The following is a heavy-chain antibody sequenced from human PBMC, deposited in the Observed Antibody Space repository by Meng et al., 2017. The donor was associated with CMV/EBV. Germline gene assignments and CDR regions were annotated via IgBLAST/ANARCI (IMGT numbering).Heavy chain of an antibody. Sequence: QVHLKQWGAGLCRPSETLSLTCAVYGGSFSGYYWSWIRQPPGKGLEWIGEINHSGSTNYNPSLKSRVTISVDTSKNQFSLKLSSVTAADTAVYYCASSLTYPDYWGQGTLVTVSS. V-gene: IGHV4-34*01. CDR1: GGSFSGYY. CDR3: ASSLTYPDY. J-gene: IGHJ4*02. D-gene: IGHD2-15*01. CDR2: INHSGST.